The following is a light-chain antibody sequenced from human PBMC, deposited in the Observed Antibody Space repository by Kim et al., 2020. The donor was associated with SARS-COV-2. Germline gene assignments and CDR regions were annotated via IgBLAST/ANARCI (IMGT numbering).Light chain of an antibody. CDR3: AGWDDSLNTPV. CDR1: ISNIDTNG. J-gene: IGLJ2*01. V-gene: IGLV1-36*01. Sequence: QPVNISCSGRISNIDTNGANWYQQLPGKAPKLLIYYDDLKTSGVSARFSGSRSGTSASLAISVLQSEDEGHYFCAGWDDSLNTPVFGGGTQLTVL. CDR2: YDD.